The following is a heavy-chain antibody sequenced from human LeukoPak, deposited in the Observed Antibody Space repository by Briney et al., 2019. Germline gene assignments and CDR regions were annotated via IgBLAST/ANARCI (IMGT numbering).Heavy chain of an antibody. J-gene: IGHJ4*02. CDR2: INPNSGGT. CDR1: GYTFSGYY. D-gene: IGHD6-19*01. CDR3: ARNPYSSGLDY. V-gene: IGHV1-2*02. Sequence: ASVKVSCKASGYTFSGYYMHWVRQDPGQGLEWMGWINPNSGGTNYAQKFQGRVTITRDTSISTAYMELSRLRSDDTAVYYCARNPYSSGLDYWGQGTLATVSS.